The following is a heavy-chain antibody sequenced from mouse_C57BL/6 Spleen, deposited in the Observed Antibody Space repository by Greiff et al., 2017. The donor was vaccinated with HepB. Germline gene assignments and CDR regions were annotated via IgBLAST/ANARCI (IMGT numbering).Heavy chain of an antibody. D-gene: IGHD1-1*01. CDR1: GYTFTSYW. CDR3: ARRITTVVATDYAMDY. CDR2: INPSSGYT. J-gene: IGHJ4*01. V-gene: IGHV1-7*01. Sequence: QVQLKQSGAELAKPGASVKLSCKASGYTFTSYWMHWVKQRPGQGLEWIGYINPSSGYTKYNQKFKDKATLTADKSSSTAYMQLSSLTYEDSAVYYCARRITTVVATDYAMDYWGQGTSVTVSS.